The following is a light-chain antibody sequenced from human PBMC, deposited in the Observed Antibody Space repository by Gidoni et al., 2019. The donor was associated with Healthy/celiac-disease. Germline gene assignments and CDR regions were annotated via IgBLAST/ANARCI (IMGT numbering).Light chain of an antibody. Sequence: ELVMTQSPSTLSVSAGERDTLTCRASQSVSSNLAWYQQKPGKAPRLLIYGASTRPTGIPARFSGSGSGTDFTLTISSLQSEDFAVYYCQQYNSLPFTFXPXTKVXIK. CDR2: GAS. J-gene: IGKJ3*01. V-gene: IGKV3-15*01. CDR1: QSVSSN. CDR3: QQYNSLPFT.